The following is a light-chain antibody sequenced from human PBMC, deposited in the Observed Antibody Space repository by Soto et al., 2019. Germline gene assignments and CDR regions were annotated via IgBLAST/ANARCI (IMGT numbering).Light chain of an antibody. V-gene: IGLV1-40*01. CDR3: QSYDSSPSRV. CDR2: GNS. Sequence: QSVLTQPPSVSGAPGQRVTISCTGSSSNIGAGYDVHWYQQLPGTAPKLLIYGNSNRPSGVPDRFSGSKSGTSASLAITGLQFADEADYYCQSYDSSPSRVFGGGTNVTVL. CDR1: SSNIGAGYD. J-gene: IGLJ2*01.